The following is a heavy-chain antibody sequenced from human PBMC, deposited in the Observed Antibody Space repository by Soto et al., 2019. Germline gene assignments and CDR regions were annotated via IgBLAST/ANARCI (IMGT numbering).Heavy chain of an antibody. J-gene: IGHJ6*03. CDR3: ARLLVGYYYYMDV. CDR1: GGSISSYY. V-gene: IGHV4-59*08. Sequence: QVQLQESGPGLVKPSETLSLTCTVSGGSISSYYWSWIRQPPGKGLEWIGYIYYSGSTHYNPSLKSRVTISVDTSKNQFSLKLSSVTAADTAVYYCARLLVGYYYYMDVWGKGTTVTVSS. D-gene: IGHD2-15*01. CDR2: IYYSGST.